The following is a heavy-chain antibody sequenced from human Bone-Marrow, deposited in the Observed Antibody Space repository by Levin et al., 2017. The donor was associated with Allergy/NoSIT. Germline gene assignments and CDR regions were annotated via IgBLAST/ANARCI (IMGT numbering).Heavy chain of an antibody. J-gene: IGHJ6*02. Sequence: SETLSLTCSVSGDSVTRTSSYWGWIRQPPGTGLEWIGSIHYSGSTYYNPSLKSRVTVSVDTSKNQFSLRLTSVTAADTAVYYCARLNYTDSLNFYGMDVWGQGTTVTVSS. D-gene: IGHD4-17*01. CDR1: GDSVTRTSSY. CDR3: ARLNYTDSLNFYGMDV. CDR2: IHYSGST. V-gene: IGHV4-39*01.